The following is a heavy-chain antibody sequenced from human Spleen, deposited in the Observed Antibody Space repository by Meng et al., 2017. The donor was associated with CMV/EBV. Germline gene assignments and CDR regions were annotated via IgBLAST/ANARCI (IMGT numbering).Heavy chain of an antibody. J-gene: IGHJ5*02. CDR3: AREYTLWHNYFDT. CDR2: IYYGGST. D-gene: IGHD5-24*01. V-gene: IGHV4-39*07. Sequence: SETLSLTCTVSGGSISSSSYYWGWIRQPPGKGLEWIGSIYYGGSTYSNPSLKSGVTISIDTSKNQFSLKLGSVTAADTAVYYCAREYTLWHNYFDTWGQGTPVTVSS. CDR1: GGSISSSSYY.